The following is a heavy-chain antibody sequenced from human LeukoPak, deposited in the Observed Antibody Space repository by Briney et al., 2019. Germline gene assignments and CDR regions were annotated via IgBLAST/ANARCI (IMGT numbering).Heavy chain of an antibody. D-gene: IGHD2-15*01. CDR1: GGTFSSYA. Sequence: SVKVSCKASGGTFSSYAISWVRQAPGQGLEWMGGIIPIFGTANYAQKFQGRVTITADESTSTAYMDLSSLRSKDTAVYYCASTARWSQVDYWGQGTLVTVSS. CDR3: ASTARWSQVDY. CDR2: IIPIFGTA. V-gene: IGHV1-69*13. J-gene: IGHJ4*02.